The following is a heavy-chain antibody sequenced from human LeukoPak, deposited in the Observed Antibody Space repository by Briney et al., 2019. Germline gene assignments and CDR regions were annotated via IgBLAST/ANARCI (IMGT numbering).Heavy chain of an antibody. CDR2: IYYSGST. V-gene: IGHV4-61*01. CDR3: AREGLGSYDY. J-gene: IGHJ4*02. Sequence: SETLSLTCTVSGGSISSSSYYWGWIRQPPGKGLEWIGYIYYSGSTNYNPSLKSRVTISVDTSKNQFSLKLSSVTAADTAVYYCAREGLGSYDYWGQGTLVTVSS. CDR1: GGSISSSSYY. D-gene: IGHD3-10*01.